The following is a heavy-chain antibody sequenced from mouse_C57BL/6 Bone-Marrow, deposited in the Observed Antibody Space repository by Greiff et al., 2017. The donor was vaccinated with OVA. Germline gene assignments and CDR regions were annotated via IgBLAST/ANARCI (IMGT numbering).Heavy chain of an antibody. V-gene: IGHV1-80*01. CDR1: GYAFSSYW. D-gene: IGHD2-3*01. J-gene: IGHJ4*01. CDR3: ARDYDGYRHY. CDR2: IYPGDGDT. Sequence: QVQLKESGAELVKPGASVKISCKASGYAFSSYWMNWVKQRPGKGLEWIGQIYPGDGDTNYNGKFKGKATLTADKSSSTAYMQLSSLTSEDSAVYFCARDYDGYRHYWGQGTSVTVSS.